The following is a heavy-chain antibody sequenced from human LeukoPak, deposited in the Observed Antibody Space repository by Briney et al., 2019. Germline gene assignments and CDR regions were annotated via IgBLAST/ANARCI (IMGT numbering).Heavy chain of an antibody. Sequence: SETLSLTCTVSGGSISSFYWTWIRQPPGKGLEWIGYIYYSGSTNYNPSLKSRLTISVDTSKNQFSLKLSSVTAADTAVYYCARLWYASGKSDYWGQGTLVTVSS. J-gene: IGHJ4*02. CDR2: IYYSGST. D-gene: IGHD3-10*01. CDR1: GGSISSFY. V-gene: IGHV4-59*08. CDR3: ARLWYASGKSDY.